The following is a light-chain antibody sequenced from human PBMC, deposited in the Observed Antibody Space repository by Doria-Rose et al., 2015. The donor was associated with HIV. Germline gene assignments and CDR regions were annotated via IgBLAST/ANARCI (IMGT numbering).Light chain of an antibody. CDR3: QQYYDTPS. Sequence: DIRVTQSPESLGMSLGERATLNCKSNQSLLYTSKNYLAWYQQKPGQPPKLLTYWASTLQSVVTARFSGSQSRTDFALTISSLEAEDVAVYYCQQYYDTPSFGPGTTVDIK. J-gene: IGKJ3*01. CDR2: WAS. V-gene: IGKV4-1*01. CDR1: QSLLYTSKNY.